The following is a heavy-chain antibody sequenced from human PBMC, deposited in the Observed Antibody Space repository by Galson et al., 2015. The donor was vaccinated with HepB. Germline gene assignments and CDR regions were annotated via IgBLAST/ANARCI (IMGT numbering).Heavy chain of an antibody. D-gene: IGHD3-16*01. CDR1: GFTFSRYA. J-gene: IGHJ4*02. Sequence: SLRLSCATFGFTFSRYAMSWVRQAPGKGLEWVSGMSGTGGTTFYSDSVKGRFTISRDNSENTVYLQMHSLRVEDTAVYYCARTFYFDYWGQGTLVTVSS. V-gene: IGHV3-23*01. CDR2: MSGTGGTT. CDR3: ARTFYFDY.